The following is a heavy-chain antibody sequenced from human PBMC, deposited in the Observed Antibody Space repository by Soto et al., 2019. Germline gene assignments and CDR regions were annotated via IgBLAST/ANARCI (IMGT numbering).Heavy chain of an antibody. CDR2: IFYGRST. Sequence: QLQLQESGPGLVKPSETLSLTCTVSGGSISGSLYYWGWIRQPPGKGLEWIGSIFYGRSTYYNPSLKRRVTISVDTCKNQLPRKLSSVTAADTAVYYCARLGGYSGYDPFDPWGQGTLVTVSS. J-gene: IGHJ5*02. CDR3: ARLGGYSGYDPFDP. CDR1: GGSISGSLYY. D-gene: IGHD5-12*01. V-gene: IGHV4-39*01.